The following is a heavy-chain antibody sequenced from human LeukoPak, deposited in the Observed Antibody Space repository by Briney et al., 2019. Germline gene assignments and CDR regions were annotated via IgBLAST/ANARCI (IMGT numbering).Heavy chain of an antibody. Sequence: PGGSLRLSCAASGFTFSSYAMNWVRQAPGKGLEWVSYISSSGSTIYYADSVKGRFTISRDNAKNSLYLQMNSLRAEDTAVYYCAGQTYGSGSYWFPYYFDYWGQGTLVTVSS. D-gene: IGHD3-10*01. V-gene: IGHV3-48*03. CDR3: AGQTYGSGSYWFPYYFDY. J-gene: IGHJ4*02. CDR1: GFTFSSYA. CDR2: ISSSGSTI.